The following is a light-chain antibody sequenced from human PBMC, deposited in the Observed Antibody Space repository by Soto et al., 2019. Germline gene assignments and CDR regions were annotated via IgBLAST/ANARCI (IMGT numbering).Light chain of an antibody. CDR2: WAS. J-gene: IGKJ2*01. Sequence: DIVMTRSPDSLAVSLGGGATINCKSSQSVIYSGINRNYLAWYQQKAGQPPKLLIYWASTRESGVPDRFSGSGSGTDFTLTISSLQAEDVAVYHCHQYYSHTDTFGQGTKLEIK. CDR3: HQYYSHTDT. CDR1: QSVIYSGINRNY. V-gene: IGKV4-1*01.